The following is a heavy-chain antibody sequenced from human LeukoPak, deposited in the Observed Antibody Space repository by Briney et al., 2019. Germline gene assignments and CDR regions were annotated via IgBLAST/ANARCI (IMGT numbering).Heavy chain of an antibody. Sequence: ASVKVSCKASGYTLTHYVISWVRQAPGQEREGMGWISDYNGNTNYAQKLQRRVTMTTDTSTSTAYLELRSMRSDDTAVYYCARDSHYYDTTPGAFDIWGQGTMVTVSS. J-gene: IGHJ3*02. V-gene: IGHV1-18*01. CDR2: ISDYNGNT. CDR1: GYTLTHYV. D-gene: IGHD3-22*01. CDR3: ARDSHYYDTTPGAFDI.